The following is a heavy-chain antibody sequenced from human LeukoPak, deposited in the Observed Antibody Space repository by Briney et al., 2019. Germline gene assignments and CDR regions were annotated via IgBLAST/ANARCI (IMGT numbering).Heavy chain of an antibody. CDR1: GFTFSNYE. Sequence: PGGSLRLSCAASGFTFSNYEMHWVRQAPGKGLEWVSGINWNGGSTGYADSVKGRFTISRDNSKNTLYLQMNSLRADDTAVYYCARDSSMLRGPLVIYYFDFWGQGTLVTVSS. CDR3: ARDSSMLRGPLVIYYFDF. D-gene: IGHD3-10*01. CDR2: INWNGGST. J-gene: IGHJ4*02. V-gene: IGHV3-20*04.